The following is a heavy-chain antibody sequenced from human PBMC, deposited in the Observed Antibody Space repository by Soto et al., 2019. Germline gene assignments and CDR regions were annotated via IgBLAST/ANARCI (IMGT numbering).Heavy chain of an antibody. J-gene: IGHJ5*02. V-gene: IGHV4-34*01. CDR1: AGSFSNSF. CDR2: INLSGKT. CDR3: ARGWRGMHS. Sequence: PSETLSLTCGVPAGSFSNSFWAWIRLPPGKGLEYIGEINLSGKTNYNPSLQSRVAISVDKSKNQFSLNLTSLTVADTAVYYCARGWRGMHSWGQGXLVTVSS. D-gene: IGHD2-8*02.